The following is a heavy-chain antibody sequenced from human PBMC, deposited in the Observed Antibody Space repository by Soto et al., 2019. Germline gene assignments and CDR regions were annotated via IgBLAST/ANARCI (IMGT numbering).Heavy chain of an antibody. CDR3: ARHMDTSGNEAFDS. CDR1: GAYIDGSS. D-gene: IGHD1-1*01. CDR2: IHFSGKT. Sequence: SVTLSLTRSITGAYIDGSSWSPIWQPPGKGLEWIGFIHFSGKTSYNPSLKSRVTISLDTSKNQFSLKLSSVTAADTAVYYCARHMDTSGNEAFDSWGQGALVTVS. V-gene: IGHV4-59*08. J-gene: IGHJ4*02.